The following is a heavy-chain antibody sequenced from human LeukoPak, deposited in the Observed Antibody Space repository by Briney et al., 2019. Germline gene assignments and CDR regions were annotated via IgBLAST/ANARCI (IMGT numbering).Heavy chain of an antibody. D-gene: IGHD3-3*01. V-gene: IGHV4-34*01. CDR1: GGSFSGYY. CDR3: ARYNGRITIFGVAIPSPGEAFDY. J-gene: IGHJ4*02. CDR2: INDSGST. Sequence: WETLSLTCAVYGGSFSGYYWSWIRLPPGKGLEWIGEINDSGSTNYNPSLKGRVTISVDTSKNQFSLKLNSVTAADTAVYYCARYNGRITIFGVAIPSPGEAFDYWGQGTLVTVSS.